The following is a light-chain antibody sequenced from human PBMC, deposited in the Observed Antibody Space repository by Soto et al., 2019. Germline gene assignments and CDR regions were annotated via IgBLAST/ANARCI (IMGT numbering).Light chain of an antibody. Sequence: QSVLTQPPSVSGAPGQRVTISCTGSSSNIGAGYDVHWYQQLPGTAPKLLIYGNSNRPSGVPDRFSGSKSGTSASLAIPGLPAEHEAEYYCQSYDSSLSGVVFGGGTKLTVL. CDR2: GNS. J-gene: IGLJ2*01. CDR1: SSNIGAGYD. V-gene: IGLV1-40*01. CDR3: QSYDSSLSGVV.